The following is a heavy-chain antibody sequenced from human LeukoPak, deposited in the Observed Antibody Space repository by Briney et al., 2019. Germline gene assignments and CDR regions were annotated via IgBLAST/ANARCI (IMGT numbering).Heavy chain of an antibody. J-gene: IGHJ5*02. CDR3: ARDGRWFDP. CDR2: IYYSGST. V-gene: IGHV4-39*07. CDR1: GGSISSSSYY. Sequence: ASETLSLTCTVSGGSISSSSYYWGWIRQPPGKGLEWIGSIYYSGSTYYNPSLKGRVTMSIDTSKNQFSLKLISVTAADTAVYYCARDGRWFDPWGQGTLVTVSS.